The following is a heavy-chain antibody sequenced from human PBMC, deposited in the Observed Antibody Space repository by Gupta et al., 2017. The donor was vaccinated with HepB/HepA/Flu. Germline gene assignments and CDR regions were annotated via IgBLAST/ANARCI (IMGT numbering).Heavy chain of an antibody. CDR3: ATTSRYCSSTSCYTTYFQH. J-gene: IGHJ1*01. Sequence: QVQLQQWGAGLLKPSETLSLTCAVYGGSFSGYYWSWIRQPPGKGLEWIGEINHSGSTNYNPSLKSRVTISVDTSKNQFSLKLSSVTAADTAVYYCATTSRYCSSTSCYTTYFQHWGQGTLVTVSS. V-gene: IGHV4-34*01. CDR1: GGSFSGYY. CDR2: INHSGST. D-gene: IGHD2-2*02.